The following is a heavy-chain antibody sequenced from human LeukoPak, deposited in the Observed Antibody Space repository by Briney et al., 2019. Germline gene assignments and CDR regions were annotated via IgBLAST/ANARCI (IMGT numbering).Heavy chain of an antibody. V-gene: IGHV4-59*01. CDR2: IYYSGST. Sequence: SETLSLTCTVSGGSISSYYWSWIRQPPGKGLEWIGYIYYSGSTKYNPSLKSRVTISVDTSKNQFSLKLSSVTAADTAVYYCARDRQATTAYDAFDIWGRGTMVTVSS. CDR1: GGSISSYY. J-gene: IGHJ3*02. D-gene: IGHD4-17*01. CDR3: ARDRQATTAYDAFDI.